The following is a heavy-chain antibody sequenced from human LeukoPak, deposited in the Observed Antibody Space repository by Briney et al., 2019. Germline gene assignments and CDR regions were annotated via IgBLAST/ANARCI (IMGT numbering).Heavy chain of an antibody. D-gene: IGHD6-13*01. Sequence: SETLSLTCVVYGGSFSGYYWSWIRQPPGKGLEWIGEIDHSGSTNYNPSLKSRVTISVDTSKNQFSLKLSSVTAADTAVYYCARGRRTGSSSWGTELDPWGQGTLVTVSS. J-gene: IGHJ5*02. CDR1: GGSFSGYY. CDR3: ARGRRTGSSSWGTELDP. V-gene: IGHV4-34*01. CDR2: IDHSGST.